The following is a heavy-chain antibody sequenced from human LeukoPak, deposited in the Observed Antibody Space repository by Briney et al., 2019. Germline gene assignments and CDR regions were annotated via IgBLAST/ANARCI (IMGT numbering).Heavy chain of an antibody. D-gene: IGHD2-2*01. CDR1: GFTVSSNY. Sequence: GGSLRLSCAASGFTVSSNYMSWVRQAPGKGLEWVSVIYSGGSTYYADSVKGRFTISRDNSKNTLYLQMNSLGAEDTAVYYCARVYCSSTSCYLLYFDYWGQGTLVTVSS. CDR3: ARVYCSSTSCYLLYFDY. J-gene: IGHJ4*02. CDR2: IYSGGST. V-gene: IGHV3-66*02.